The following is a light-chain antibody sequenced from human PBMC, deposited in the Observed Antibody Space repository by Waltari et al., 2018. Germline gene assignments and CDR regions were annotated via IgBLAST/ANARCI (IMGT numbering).Light chain of an antibody. V-gene: IGLV4-69*01. CDR2: GNSDGSH. J-gene: IGLJ3*02. CDR3: QTGGHGTWV. CDR1: SGHSSNV. Sequence: QLVLTQSPSASASLGASVKLTCTLSSGHSSNVIAWLQQQPEKGPRYLMKGNSDGSHNKGDELPDRFSGSSSGAELYLASASLQSEDEADFYCQTGGHGTWVFGGGTKLTVL.